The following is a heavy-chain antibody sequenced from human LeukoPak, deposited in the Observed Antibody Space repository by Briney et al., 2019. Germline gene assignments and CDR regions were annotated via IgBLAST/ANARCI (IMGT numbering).Heavy chain of an antibody. D-gene: IGHD3-9*01. CDR2: IYPGDSDT. Sequence: GESLKISCKGSGYSFTSYWIGWVRQMPGKGLEWMGIIYPGDSDTRYSPSFQGQVTISADKSISTAYLQWSSLKASDTAMYYCARLNDILTAPGSFDYWGQGTLVTVSS. V-gene: IGHV5-51*01. CDR1: GYSFTSYW. CDR3: ARLNDILTAPGSFDY. J-gene: IGHJ4*02.